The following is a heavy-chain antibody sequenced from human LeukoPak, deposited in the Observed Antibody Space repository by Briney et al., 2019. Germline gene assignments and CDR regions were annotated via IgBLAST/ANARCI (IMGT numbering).Heavy chain of an antibody. D-gene: IGHD3-3*01. Sequence: SETLSLTCTVSGVSISSSSYYWGWIRQPPGKGLEWIGSIYYSGSTYYNPSLKSRVTISVDTSKNQFSLKLSSVTAADTAVYYCARGPLLRFLEWLSHFDYWGQGTLVTVSS. CDR3: ARGPLLRFLEWLSHFDY. V-gene: IGHV4-39*07. CDR2: IYYSGST. J-gene: IGHJ4*02. CDR1: GVSISSSSYY.